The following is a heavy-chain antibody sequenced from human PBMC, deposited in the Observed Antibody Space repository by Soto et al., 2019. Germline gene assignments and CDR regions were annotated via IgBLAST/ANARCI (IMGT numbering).Heavy chain of an antibody. CDR3: ASYKLLWFGELLIRDWFDP. CDR2: IYHSGST. Sequence: SETLSLTCAVSGGSISSSNWWSWVRQPPGKGLEWIGEIYHSGSTNYNPSLKSRVTISVDKSKNQFSLKLSSVTAADTAVYYCASYKLLWFGELLIRDWFDPWGQGTLVTVSS. V-gene: IGHV4-4*02. J-gene: IGHJ5*02. D-gene: IGHD3-10*01. CDR1: GGSISSSNW.